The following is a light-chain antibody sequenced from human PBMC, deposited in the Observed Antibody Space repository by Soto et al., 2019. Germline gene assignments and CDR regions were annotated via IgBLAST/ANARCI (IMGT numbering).Light chain of an antibody. V-gene: IGKV3-15*01. CDR2: GAS. Sequence: EIVMTQSPGTLSLSPWEGPALFCRASQSVRSSLAWYQQKPGQAPRLFIYGASTRATGIPARFSGSGSGTEFTLTISSLQSEDFAVYYCQQYNNWPQTFGQGTKVE. CDR1: QSVRSS. CDR3: QQYNNWPQT. J-gene: IGKJ1*01.